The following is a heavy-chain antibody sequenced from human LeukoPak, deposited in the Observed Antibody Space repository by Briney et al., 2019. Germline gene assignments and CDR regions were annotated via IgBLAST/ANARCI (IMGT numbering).Heavy chain of an antibody. CDR2: IIPIFGTA. J-gene: IGHJ4*02. CDR3: ASIAAAGYYFDY. Sequence: SVKVSCKASGGTFSSYAISWVRQAPGQGLEWMGRIIPIFGTANYAQKFQGRVTITTDESTSTAYMELSSLRSEDTAVYYCASIAAAGYYFDYWGQGTLVTVSS. CDR1: GGTFSSYA. D-gene: IGHD6-13*01. V-gene: IGHV1-69*05.